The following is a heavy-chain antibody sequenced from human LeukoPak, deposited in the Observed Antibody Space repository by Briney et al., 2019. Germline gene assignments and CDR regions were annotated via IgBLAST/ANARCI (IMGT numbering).Heavy chain of an antibody. CDR2: NHYTGST. Sequence: SETLSLTCSVSGGSISSYYWSWIRQPTGKGLEWIGYNHYTGSTNYNPSLKSRVTMSLDTSKNQFSMELMSVTAADTAVYYCARWNYFDNSGYYSDWYFDLWGRGTLVTVSS. V-gene: IGHV4-59*08. CDR3: ARWNYFDNSGYYSDWYFDL. J-gene: IGHJ2*01. D-gene: IGHD3-22*01. CDR1: GGSISSYY.